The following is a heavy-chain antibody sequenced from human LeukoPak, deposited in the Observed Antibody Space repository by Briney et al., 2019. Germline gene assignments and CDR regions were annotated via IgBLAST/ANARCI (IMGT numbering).Heavy chain of an antibody. CDR1: GGTFSSYA. Sequence: SVKVSCKASGGTFSSYAISWVRQAPGQGLEWMGGIIPIFGTANYAQKFQGRVTITADESTSTAYMELSSLRSEDTAVYYCARPSYSSSWYTYAFDIWGRGTMVTVSS. J-gene: IGHJ3*02. CDR2: IIPIFGTA. D-gene: IGHD6-13*01. CDR3: ARPSYSSSWYTYAFDI. V-gene: IGHV1-69*13.